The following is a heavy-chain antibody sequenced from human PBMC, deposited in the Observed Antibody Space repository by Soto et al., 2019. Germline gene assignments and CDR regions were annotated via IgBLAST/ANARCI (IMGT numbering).Heavy chain of an antibody. J-gene: IGHJ6*02. Sequence: PSETLSLTCTVSGGSISSSRYYWGWIRQPPGKGLEWIGSIYYSGSTYYNPSLKSRVTISVDTSKNQFSLKLSSVTAADTTVYYCAGPYYDFWSGYPPYYYYGMDVWGHGTTVTISS. CDR3: AGPYYDFWSGYPPYYYYGMDV. CDR2: IYYSGST. V-gene: IGHV4-39*01. CDR1: GGSISSSRYY. D-gene: IGHD3-3*01.